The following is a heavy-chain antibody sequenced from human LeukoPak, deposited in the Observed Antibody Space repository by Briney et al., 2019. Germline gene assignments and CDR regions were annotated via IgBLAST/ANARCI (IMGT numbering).Heavy chain of an antibody. CDR2: INHSGST. CDR1: GGSFSGYY. CDR3: ARVGYCSGGDCYSRGAPIDY. Sequence: KPSETLSLTCAVYGGSFSGYYWSWIRQPPGKGLEWIGDINHSGSTNFNPSLKSRVAISVDPSKNQFSLKVNSVTAADTPVYFCARVGYCSGGDCYSRGAPIDYWGRGTLVTVSS. D-gene: IGHD2-15*01. J-gene: IGHJ4*02. V-gene: IGHV4-34*01.